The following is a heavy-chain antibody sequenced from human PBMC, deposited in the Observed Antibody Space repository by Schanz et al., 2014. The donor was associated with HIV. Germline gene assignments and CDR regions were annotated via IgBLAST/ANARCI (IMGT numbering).Heavy chain of an antibody. J-gene: IGHJ4*02. D-gene: IGHD1-1*01. CDR2: VSYDGSNK. CDR1: GFTFSSYG. V-gene: IGHV3-30*03. Sequence: QVQLVESGGGVVQPGRSLRLSCAASGFTFSSYGIHWVRQAPGKGLEWVAVVSYDGSNKYYADSVKGRFTISRDNSKNTLYLQMNSLRAGDTAMYYCARGPRYAYWGQGNLVTVSS. CDR3: ARGPRYAY.